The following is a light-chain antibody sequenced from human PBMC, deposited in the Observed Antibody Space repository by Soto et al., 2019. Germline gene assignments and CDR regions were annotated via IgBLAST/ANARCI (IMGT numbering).Light chain of an antibody. CDR2: SAS. CDR3: QQYGSSHST. Sequence: EIVLTQSPGSLSLSPGERATLSCRASQSVSSSYLAWYQQKPGQAPRLLIYSASSRATGIPDRFSGSGSGTDFTLTVSRLEPEDFAVYYCQQYGSSHSTFGQGTKLEIK. V-gene: IGKV3-20*01. J-gene: IGKJ2*01. CDR1: QSVSSSY.